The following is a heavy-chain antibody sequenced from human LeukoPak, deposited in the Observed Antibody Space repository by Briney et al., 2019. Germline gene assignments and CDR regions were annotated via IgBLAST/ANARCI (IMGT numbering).Heavy chain of an antibody. J-gene: IGHJ4*02. CDR2: MSYDGIHK. CDR1: GFTFSNYA. Sequence: GGSLRLSCAASGFTFSNYAMHWVRQAPGKGLEWVAVMSYDGIHKYYADSVKGRFTISRDNSKNTLYVQMNSLRVEDTALYYCARRAGDYSHPYDYWGQGTLVTVSS. CDR3: ARRAGDYSHPYDY. D-gene: IGHD3-22*01. V-gene: IGHV3-30*04.